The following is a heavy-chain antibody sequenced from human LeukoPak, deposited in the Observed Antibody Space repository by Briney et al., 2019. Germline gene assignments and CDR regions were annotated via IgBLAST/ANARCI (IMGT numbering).Heavy chain of an antibody. D-gene: IGHD6-13*01. CDR1: GFTFSSYS. J-gene: IGHJ4*02. Sequence: PGGSLRLSCAASGFTFSSYSMNWVRQAPGKGLEWVSSISSSSSYIYYADSVKGRFTISRGNAKNSLYLQMNSLRAEDTAVYYCARDKYSSSWYEIDYWGQGTLVTVSS. CDR3: ARDKYSSSWYEIDY. V-gene: IGHV3-21*01. CDR2: ISSSSSYI.